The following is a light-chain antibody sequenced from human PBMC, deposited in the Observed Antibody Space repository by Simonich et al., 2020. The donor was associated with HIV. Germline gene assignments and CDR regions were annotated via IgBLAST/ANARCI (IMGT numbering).Light chain of an antibody. CDR3: QSYDSGLSGSV. CDR1: SSNIGAGYD. CDR2: GNT. J-gene: IGLJ3*02. V-gene: IGLV1-40*01. Sequence: QSVLTQPPSVSGAPGQRVTISCTGSSSNIGAGYDVHWYQQLPGTAPKLLIYGNTKRPSGVPDRFSGSKSGTSASLAITGLQAEDEADYYCQSYDSGLSGSVFGGGTTLTVL.